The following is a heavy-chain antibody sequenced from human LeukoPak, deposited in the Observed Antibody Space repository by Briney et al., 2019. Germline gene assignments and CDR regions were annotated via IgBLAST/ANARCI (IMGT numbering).Heavy chain of an antibody. Sequence: GGSLRLSCAASGYTFSSYNMNWVRQAPGKGLEWVSSISSSSYYIYYTDSVKGRFTISRDNAKNSLYLQMNSLTAEDTAVYYCARGAGRNGDYRDYWGQGTLVTVSS. CDR1: GYTFSSYN. J-gene: IGHJ4*02. CDR3: ARGAGRNGDYRDY. V-gene: IGHV3-21*01. D-gene: IGHD4-17*01. CDR2: ISSSSYYI.